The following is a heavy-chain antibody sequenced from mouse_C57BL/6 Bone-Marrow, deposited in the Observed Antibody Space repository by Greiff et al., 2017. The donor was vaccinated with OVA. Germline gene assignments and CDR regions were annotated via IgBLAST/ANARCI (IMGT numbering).Heavy chain of an antibody. D-gene: IGHD1-1*01. CDR3: TTWGYYGGRRAY. V-gene: IGHV14-1*01. CDR2: IDPEDGDT. J-gene: IGHJ3*01. Sequence: VQLKQSGAELVRPGASVKLSCTASGFNIKDYYMHWVKQRPEQGLEWIGWIDPEDGDTEYAPKFQGKATMTADTTSNTAYLQLSSLTSEDTAVYYCTTWGYYGGRRAYWGQGTLVTVSA. CDR1: GFNIKDYY.